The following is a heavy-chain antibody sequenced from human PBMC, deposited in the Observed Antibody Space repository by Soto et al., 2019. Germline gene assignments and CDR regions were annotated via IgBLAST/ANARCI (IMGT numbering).Heavy chain of an antibody. Sequence: SETLSLTCAVYGGSFSGYYWSWIRQPPGKGLEWIGEINHSGSTNYNPSLKSRVTISVDTSKNQFSLKLSSVTAADTAVYYCAREPGIAAAGTLHYYYYYMDVWGKGTTVTVSS. CDR2: INHSGST. CDR3: AREPGIAAAGTLHYYYYYMDV. CDR1: GGSFSGYY. D-gene: IGHD6-13*01. J-gene: IGHJ6*03. V-gene: IGHV4-34*01.